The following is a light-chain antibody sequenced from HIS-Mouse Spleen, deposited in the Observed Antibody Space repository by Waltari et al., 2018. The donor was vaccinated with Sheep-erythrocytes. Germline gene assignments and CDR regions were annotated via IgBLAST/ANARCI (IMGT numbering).Light chain of an antibody. CDR2: EES. V-gene: IGLV3-10*01. CDR3: YSTDSSGNHWV. J-gene: IGLJ3*02. Sequence: SYELTQPPSVSVSPGQTARITCPGDALPKKYAYWYQQKSGKAPVQVISEESKRPSGLPERVSVSSSVTMATLTISGAQVEDEADYYCYSTDSSGNHWVFGGGTKLTVL. CDR1: ALPKKY.